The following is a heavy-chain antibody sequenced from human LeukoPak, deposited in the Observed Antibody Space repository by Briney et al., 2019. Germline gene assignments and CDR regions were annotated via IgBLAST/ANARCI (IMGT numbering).Heavy chain of an antibody. D-gene: IGHD1-26*01. V-gene: IGHV3-53*01. CDR1: GLTVSSNY. J-gene: IGHJ6*02. CDR2: IYSGGST. Sequence: GGSLRLSCAASGLTVSSNYMSSVRQAPGKGLEWVSVIYSGGSTYDADSVKGRFTISRDNSKNTLYLQMNSLRAEDTAVYYCARGNSGSHYVEYYYGMDVWGQGTTVTVSS. CDR3: ARGNSGSHYVEYYYGMDV.